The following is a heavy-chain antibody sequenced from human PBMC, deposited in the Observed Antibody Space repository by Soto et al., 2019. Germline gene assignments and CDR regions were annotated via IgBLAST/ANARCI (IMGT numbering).Heavy chain of an antibody. D-gene: IGHD1-7*01. Sequence: SETLSLTCTVSGGSVSSGSYYWSWIRQPPGKGLEWIGYIYYSGSTNYNPSLKSRVTISVDTSKNQFSLKLSSVTAADTAVYYCARGGYNWNYVNFDYWGQGTLVTVS. CDR2: IYYSGST. CDR3: ARGGYNWNYVNFDY. J-gene: IGHJ4*02. CDR1: GGSVSSGSYY. V-gene: IGHV4-61*01.